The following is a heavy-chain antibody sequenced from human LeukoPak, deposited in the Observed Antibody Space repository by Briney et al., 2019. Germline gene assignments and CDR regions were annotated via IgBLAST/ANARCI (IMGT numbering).Heavy chain of an antibody. Sequence: AGGSLRLSCAASGFTFSNYAMSWVRQAPGKGLEWVSAISGSGGSTYYADSVKGRFTISRDNAKNSLYLQMNSLRAEDTAVYYCARADWDTAMIDYWGQGTLVTVSS. J-gene: IGHJ4*02. CDR1: GFTFSNYA. CDR3: ARADWDTAMIDY. D-gene: IGHD5-18*01. CDR2: ISGSGGST. V-gene: IGHV3-23*01.